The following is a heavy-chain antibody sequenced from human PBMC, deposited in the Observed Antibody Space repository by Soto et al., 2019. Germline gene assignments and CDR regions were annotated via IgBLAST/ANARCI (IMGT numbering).Heavy chain of an antibody. D-gene: IGHD5-12*01. Sequence: EVQLVESGGGLVQPGGSLRLSCAASGFTFSSYSMNWVRQAPGKGLEWVSYISSSSSTIYYADSVKGRFTISRDNAKNSRYLQMNSLRDEDTAVYYCARDPPILATIKDAFDIWGQGTMVTVSS. CDR1: GFTFSSYS. CDR2: ISSSSSTI. J-gene: IGHJ3*02. V-gene: IGHV3-48*02. CDR3: ARDPPILATIKDAFDI.